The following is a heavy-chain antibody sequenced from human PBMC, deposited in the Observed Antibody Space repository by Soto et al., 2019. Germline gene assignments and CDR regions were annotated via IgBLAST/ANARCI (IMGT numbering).Heavy chain of an antibody. D-gene: IGHD3-10*01. V-gene: IGHV4-34*01. Sequence: SSETLSLPCAVYGVYFRGYYWSWIRQPPGKGLEWIGEINHSGSTNYNPSLKSRVTISVDTSKNQFSLKLSSVTAADMAVYYCARGKWFGEFGNWGQGTMVT. CDR2: INHSGST. CDR3: ARGKWFGEFGN. CDR1: GVYFRGYY. J-gene: IGHJ3*01.